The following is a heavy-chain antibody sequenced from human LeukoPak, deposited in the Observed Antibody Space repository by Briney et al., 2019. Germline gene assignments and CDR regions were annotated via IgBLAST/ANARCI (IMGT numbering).Heavy chain of an antibody. Sequence: PSETLSLTCTVSGGSISSGGYYWSWIRQPPGKGLEWIGYIYYSGSTNYNPSLKSRVTISVDTSKNQFSLKLSSVTAADTAVYYCARAVDGYSSSWYKDYYYYMDVWGKGTTVTVSS. J-gene: IGHJ6*03. CDR2: IYYSGST. CDR3: ARAVDGYSSSWYKDYYYYMDV. CDR1: GGSISSGGYY. D-gene: IGHD6-13*01. V-gene: IGHV4-61*08.